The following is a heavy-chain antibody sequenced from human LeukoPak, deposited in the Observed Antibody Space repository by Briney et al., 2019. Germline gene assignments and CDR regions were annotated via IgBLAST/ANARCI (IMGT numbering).Heavy chain of an antibody. CDR3: ARDRRTTGTTGWFDP. J-gene: IGHJ5*02. CDR1: GGSISSYY. V-gene: IGHV4-4*07. CDR2: IYTSGST. Sequence: SETLSLTCTVSGGSISSYYWSWIRQPAGKGLEWIGRIYTSGSTNYNPSLKSRVTISVDKSKNQFSLKLSSVTGADTAVYYCARDRRTTGTTGWFDPWGQGTLVTVSS. D-gene: IGHD1-1*01.